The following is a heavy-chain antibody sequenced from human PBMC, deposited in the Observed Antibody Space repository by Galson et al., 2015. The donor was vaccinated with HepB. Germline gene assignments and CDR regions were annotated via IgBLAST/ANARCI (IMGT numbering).Heavy chain of an antibody. J-gene: IGHJ3*02. CDR2: IYYSGST. V-gene: IGHV4-59*01. CDR3: ARAGHYYDSSGYYRGAFDI. D-gene: IGHD3-22*01. CDR1: GGSISSYY. Sequence: ETLSLTCTVSGGSISSYYWSWIRQPPGKGLEWIGYIYYSGSTNYNPSLKSRVTISVDTSKNQFSLKLSSVTAADTAVYYCARAGHYYDSSGYYRGAFDIWGQGTMVTVSS.